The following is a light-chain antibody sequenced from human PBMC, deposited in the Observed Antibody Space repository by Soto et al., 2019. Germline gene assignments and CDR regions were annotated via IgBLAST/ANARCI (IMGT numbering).Light chain of an antibody. CDR3: AAWDDSLSAVV. Sequence: QSVLTQPPSASGTPGQRVTISCSGSSSNIGSNYVYWYRQLPGTAPKLLIYRNNQRPSGVPDRFSGSKSGTSASLAISGLRSEDEADYYCAAWDDSLSAVVFGGGTKLTVL. J-gene: IGLJ2*01. V-gene: IGLV1-47*01. CDR2: RNN. CDR1: SSNIGSNY.